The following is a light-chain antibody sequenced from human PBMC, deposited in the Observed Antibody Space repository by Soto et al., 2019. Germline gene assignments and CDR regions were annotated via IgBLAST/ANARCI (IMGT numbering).Light chain of an antibody. CDR1: SSDIGAYDY. Sequence: QSVLTQPASVSASPGQSITISCTGTSSDIGAYDYVSWYQQHPGKAPKLMIYEVSHRPSGISHRFSASKSGNTASLTISGLQAEDEADYYCSSYTTSSTYVFGTGTKVTV. CDR3: SSYTTSSTYV. CDR2: EVS. J-gene: IGLJ1*01. V-gene: IGLV2-14*01.